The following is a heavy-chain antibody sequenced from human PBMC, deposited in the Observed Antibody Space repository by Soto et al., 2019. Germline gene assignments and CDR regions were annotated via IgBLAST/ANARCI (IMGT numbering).Heavy chain of an antibody. V-gene: IGHV3-33*03. Sequence: GGSLRLSCAASGFPFSSYGMHWVRQAPGKGLDWVGVIWYDGSNKDYAESVKGRFTISRDNSKNMLYLQMNSLRADDTAVYYCASSINWGQGTLVTVSS. J-gene: IGHJ4*02. CDR2: IWYDGSNK. CDR1: GFPFSSYG. CDR3: ASSIN.